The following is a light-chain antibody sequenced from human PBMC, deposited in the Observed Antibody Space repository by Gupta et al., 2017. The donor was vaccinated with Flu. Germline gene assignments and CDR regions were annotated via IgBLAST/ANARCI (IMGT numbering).Light chain of an antibody. V-gene: IGKV3-20*01. CDR2: GGS. Sequence: IVLMQSPGTLSLSQGERATLSCRASQSVSSTSLAWYQQKPGQAPRLLIYGGSTRATGIPDRFSGSGSGADFALTISRLEPEDFAVYYCQHYGSSPYSFGQGTKVEIE. J-gene: IGKJ2*03. CDR3: QHYGSSPYS. CDR1: QSVSSTS.